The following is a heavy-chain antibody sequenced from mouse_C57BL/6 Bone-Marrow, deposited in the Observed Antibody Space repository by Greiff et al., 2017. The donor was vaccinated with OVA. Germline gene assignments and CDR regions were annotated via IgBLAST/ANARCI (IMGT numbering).Heavy chain of an antibody. Sequence: QVQLQQSGAELARPGASVKMSCKASGYTFTSYTMHWVKQRPGQGLEWIGYLNPSSGYTKYNQKFKDKATLTADKSSSAAYMQLSSLTSEDTAVYYCARWTALRSYWGQGTSVTVSS. D-gene: IGHD1-1*01. CDR2: LNPSSGYT. CDR3: ARWTALRSY. V-gene: IGHV1-4*01. J-gene: IGHJ4*01. CDR1: GYTFTSYT.